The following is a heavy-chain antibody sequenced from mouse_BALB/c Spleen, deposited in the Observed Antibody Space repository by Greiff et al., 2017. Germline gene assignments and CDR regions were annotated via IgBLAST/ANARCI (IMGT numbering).Heavy chain of an antibody. V-gene: IGHV5-17*02. D-gene: IGHD2-1*01. CDR3: ARREGNFYAMDY. CDR2: ISSGSSTI. CDR1: GFTFSSFG. J-gene: IGHJ4*01. Sequence: EVMLVESGGGLVQPGGSRKLSCAASGFTFSSFGMHWVRQAPEKGLEWVAYISSGSSTIYYADTVKGRFTISRDNPKNTLFLRMTSLRSEDTAMYYCARREGNFYAMDYWGQGTSVTVSS.